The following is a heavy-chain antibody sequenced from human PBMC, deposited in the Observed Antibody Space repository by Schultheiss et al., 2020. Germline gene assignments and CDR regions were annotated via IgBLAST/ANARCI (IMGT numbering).Heavy chain of an antibody. J-gene: IGHJ5*02. Sequence: ASVKVSCKASGYTFTDYYVHWVRQAPGQGLEWMGWINPYTGGTKYALGFQGRVTMTSDTSISTAYMDLSRLRSDDSAVYFCAKGGLSSSSVSWGQGTLVT. CDR3: AKGGLSSSSVS. CDR1: GYTFTDYY. V-gene: IGHV1-2*02. D-gene: IGHD6-6*01. CDR2: INPYTGGT.